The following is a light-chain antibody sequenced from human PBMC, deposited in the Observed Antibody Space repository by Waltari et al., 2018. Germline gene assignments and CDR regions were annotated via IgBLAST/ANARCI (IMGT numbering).Light chain of an antibody. V-gene: IGKV1-27*01. Sequence: DIQMTQSPSSLPASVGDRATITCLASQGSNNYLAWYQQRAGEVPKLLIYATSILQSGVPSRFSGRGSGTDFTLTIRSLQPEDAATYYCQKYNSVPKTFGQGTKVEIK. J-gene: IGKJ1*01. CDR1: QGSNNY. CDR2: ATS. CDR3: QKYNSVPKT.